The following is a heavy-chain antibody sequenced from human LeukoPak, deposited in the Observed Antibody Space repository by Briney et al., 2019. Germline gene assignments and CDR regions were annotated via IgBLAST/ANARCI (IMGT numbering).Heavy chain of an antibody. CDR1: GFTFSSYG. J-gene: IGHJ3*02. D-gene: IGHD2-2*01. Sequence: PGGSLRLSCAASGFTFSSYGMHWVRQAPGKGLEWVAFIRYDGSNKYYADSVKGRFTISRDNSKNTLYLQMNSLRAEDTAVYYCAKGRCSSTRCYPRGYDAFDIWGQGTMLTVSS. CDR3: AKGRCSSTRCYPRGYDAFDI. CDR2: IRYDGSNK. V-gene: IGHV3-30*02.